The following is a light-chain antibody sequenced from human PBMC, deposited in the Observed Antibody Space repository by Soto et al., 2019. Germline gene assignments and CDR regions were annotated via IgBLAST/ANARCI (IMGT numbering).Light chain of an antibody. V-gene: IGKV1-27*01. J-gene: IGKJ3*01. CDR2: GAS. CDR1: QAISNY. CDR3: QHYHRYSQFT. Sequence: DIQMTQSPSSLSASVGDRVTITCRASQAISNYLAWYQQKPGQVLKLLIYGASTLQSGVPSRYSGSGSGTDFTLTINSLQPEDVATYCGQHYHRYSQFTFGPGTKVDIK.